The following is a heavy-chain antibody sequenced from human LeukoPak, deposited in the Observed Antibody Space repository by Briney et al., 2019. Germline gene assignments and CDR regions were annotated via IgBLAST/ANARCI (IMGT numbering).Heavy chain of an antibody. CDR2: ISSSGGNI. V-gene: IGHV3-11*01. CDR3: ARRRDYFDY. J-gene: IGHJ4*02. Sequence: GGSLRLSCVASGLDLSDYYMSWIRQAPGKGLEWISYISSSGGNIYFADSVEGRFTMSRDNARGSLYLQMNSLRADDTAIYYCARRRDYFDYWGQGTLVTVSS. CDR1: GLDLSDYY.